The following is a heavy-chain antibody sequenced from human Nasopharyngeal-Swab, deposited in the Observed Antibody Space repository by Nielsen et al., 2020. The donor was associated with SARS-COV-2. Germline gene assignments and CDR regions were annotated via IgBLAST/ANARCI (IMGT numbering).Heavy chain of an antibody. Sequence: ASVKVSCKASGYTFTSYGISWVRQAPGQGLEWMGWISAYNGNTNYAQKLQGRVTMTTDTSTSTAYMELRSLRSDDTAVYYCASLRGKVRGGARGAFDIWGQGTMVTVSS. CDR1: GYTFTSYG. V-gene: IGHV1-18*01. J-gene: IGHJ3*02. CDR2: ISAYNGNT. CDR3: ASLRGKVRGGARGAFDI. D-gene: IGHD3-10*01.